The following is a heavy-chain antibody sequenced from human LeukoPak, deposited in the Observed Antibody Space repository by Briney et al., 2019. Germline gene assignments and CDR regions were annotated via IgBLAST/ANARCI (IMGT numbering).Heavy chain of an antibody. Sequence: SETLSPTCTVSGGSISSSSYYWGWIRQPPGKGLEWIGSIYYSGSTYYNPSLKSRVTISVDTSKNQFSLKLSSVTAADTAVYYCLGKAREGYCSGGSCYPRYYYYYMDVWGKGTTVTVSS. CDR2: IYYSGST. J-gene: IGHJ6*03. D-gene: IGHD2-15*01. CDR3: LGKAREGYCSGGSCYPRYYYYYMDV. V-gene: IGHV4-39*01. CDR1: GGSISSSSYY.